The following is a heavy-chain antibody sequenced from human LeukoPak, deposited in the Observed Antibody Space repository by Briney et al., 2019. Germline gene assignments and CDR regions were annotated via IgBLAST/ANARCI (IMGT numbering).Heavy chain of an antibody. J-gene: IGHJ4*02. V-gene: IGHV1-69*05. CDR1: GGTFSSYA. Sequence: SVKVSCKASGGTFSSYAISWVRQAPGPGLEWMGRIIPIFGTANYAQKFQGRVKITTDESTSTAYMELSSLRSEDTAVYYCARDPTTSYGYGYWGQGTLVTVSS. CDR3: ARDPTTSYGYGY. D-gene: IGHD5-18*01. CDR2: IIPIFGTA.